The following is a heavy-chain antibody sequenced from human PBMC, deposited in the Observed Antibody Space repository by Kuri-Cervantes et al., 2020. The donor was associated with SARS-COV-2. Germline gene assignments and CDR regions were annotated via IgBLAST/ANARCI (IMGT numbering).Heavy chain of an antibody. CDR3: ARVPHSVAWGRLQLPRYFDS. D-gene: IGHD5-24*01. Sequence: SETLSLTCTVSGGSISSYYWSWIRQPPGKGLEWIGNIFYSVSTNYNPSLKGRVTMSADTSKKQFSLNLRSVTAADTAVYYCARVPHSVAWGRLQLPRYFDSWGQGTLVTVSS. V-gene: IGHV4-59*12. CDR1: GGSISSYY. J-gene: IGHJ4*02. CDR2: IFYSVST.